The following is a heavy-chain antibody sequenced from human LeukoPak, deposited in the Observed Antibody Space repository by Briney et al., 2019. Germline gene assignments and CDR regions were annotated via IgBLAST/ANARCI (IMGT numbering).Heavy chain of an antibody. CDR1: GFTFSSYG. J-gene: IGHJ4*02. CDR3: AKEDRRVTMIVVVSLLFDY. CDR2: ISGSGGST. D-gene: IGHD3-22*01. V-gene: IGHV3-23*01. Sequence: PGGSLRLSCAASGFTFSSYGMSWVRQAPGKGLEWVSAISGSGGSTYYADSVKGRFTISRDNSKSTLYLQMNSLRAEDTAVYYCAKEDRRVTMIVVVSLLFDYWGQGTLVTVSS.